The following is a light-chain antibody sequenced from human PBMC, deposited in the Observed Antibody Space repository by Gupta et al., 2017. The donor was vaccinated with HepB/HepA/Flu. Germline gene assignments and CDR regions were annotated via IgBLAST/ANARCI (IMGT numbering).Light chain of an antibody. CDR1: QSINVDS. J-gene: IGKJ4*01. V-gene: IGKV3-20*01. CDR3: QQYGGSST. CDR2: SAS. Sequence: EIVLTQSPGTLSLSPGERATLSCRASQSINVDSFALAWYQQKPGQAPRLLIYSASNRATGIPDRFSGSGSGTEFTLTISRLKPDDFAIYYCQQYGGSSTFGGGTRVEIK.